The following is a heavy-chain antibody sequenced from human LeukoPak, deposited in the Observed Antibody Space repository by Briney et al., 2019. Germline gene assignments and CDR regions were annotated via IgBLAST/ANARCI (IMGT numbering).Heavy chain of an antibody. V-gene: IGHV7-4-1*02. Sequence: ASVKVSCKASGYTFTSYAMNWVRQAPGQGLEWMGWINTNTGNPTYAQGFTGRFVFSLDTSVSTAYLQISSLKAEDTAVYYCARDPMGEYYYYGMDVWGQGTTVTVSS. CDR3: ARDPMGEYYYYGMDV. D-gene: IGHD3-16*01. CDR2: INTNTGNP. J-gene: IGHJ6*02. CDR1: GYTFTSYA.